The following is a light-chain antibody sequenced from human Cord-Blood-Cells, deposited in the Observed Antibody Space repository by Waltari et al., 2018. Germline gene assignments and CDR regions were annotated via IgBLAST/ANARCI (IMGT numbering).Light chain of an antibody. J-gene: IGLJ1*01. Sequence: QPALTPPASVSGSPGQSIPISCTGTSSDVGGYNYVSWYPQHPGKAPKLMIYEVSNRPSGVSNRFSGSKSGNTASLTISGLQAEDEADYYCSSYTSSSTYVFGTGTKVTVL. V-gene: IGLV2-14*01. CDR2: EVS. CDR3: SSYTSSSTYV. CDR1: SSDVGGYNY.